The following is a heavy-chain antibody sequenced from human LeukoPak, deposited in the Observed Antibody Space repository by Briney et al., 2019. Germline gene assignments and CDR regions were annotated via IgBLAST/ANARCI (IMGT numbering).Heavy chain of an antibody. CDR2: ISSSGSTI. CDR1: GFTFSDYY. Sequence: GGSLRLSCAASGFTFSDYYMSWIRQAPGKGLEWVSYISSSGSTIYYADSVKGRFTISRDNAKNSLYLQMNSLRAEDTAVYYCARDWVAVAGRGPHDAFDIWGQGTMVTVSS. D-gene: IGHD6-19*01. J-gene: IGHJ3*02. CDR3: ARDWVAVAGRGPHDAFDI. V-gene: IGHV3-11*04.